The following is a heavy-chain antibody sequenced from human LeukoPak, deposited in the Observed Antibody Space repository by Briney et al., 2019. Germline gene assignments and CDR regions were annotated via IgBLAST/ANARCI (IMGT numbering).Heavy chain of an antibody. V-gene: IGHV3-66*01. CDR3: ARDRKYSSSPHYYYYGMDV. CDR1: GFTVSSND. CDR2: IYSGGST. Sequence: GGSLRLSCAASGFTVSSNDMSWVRQAPGKGLEWVSVIYSGGSTYYADSVKGRFTISRDNAKNTLYLQMNSLRAEDTAVYYCARDRKYSSSPHYYYYGMDVWGQGTTVTVSS. D-gene: IGHD6-6*01. J-gene: IGHJ6*02.